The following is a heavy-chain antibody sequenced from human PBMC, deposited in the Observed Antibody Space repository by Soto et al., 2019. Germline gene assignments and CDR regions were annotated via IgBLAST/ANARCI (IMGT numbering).Heavy chain of an antibody. J-gene: IGHJ4*02. CDR1: GFTFSGYA. Sequence: GSLRLSCAASGFTFSGYAMSWVRQAPGKGLEWVSAISGSGGTTYYADSVQGRFTISRDNSKNTLYLQMNSLRAEDTAVYYCAKGARSSGWYWGQGTLVTVSS. CDR2: ISGSGGTT. CDR3: AKGARSSGWY. V-gene: IGHV3-23*01. D-gene: IGHD6-19*01.